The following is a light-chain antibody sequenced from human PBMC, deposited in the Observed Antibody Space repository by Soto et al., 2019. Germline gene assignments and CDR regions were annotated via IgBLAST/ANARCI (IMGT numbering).Light chain of an antibody. CDR3: TSYAGSNNNV. Sequence: QSALTQPASLSGSPGQSITISCTGTSSDIGAYDYVSWFQQHPGKAPKLMISEVNNRPSGVSNRFSGSKSGNTAYLTISGLQVEDEADYYCTSYAGSNNNVFGTGTKLTVL. CDR1: SSDIGAYDY. J-gene: IGLJ1*01. V-gene: IGLV2-14*01. CDR2: EVN.